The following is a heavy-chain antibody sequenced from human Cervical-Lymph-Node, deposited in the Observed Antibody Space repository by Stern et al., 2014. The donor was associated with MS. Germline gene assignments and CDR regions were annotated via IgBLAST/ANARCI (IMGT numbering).Heavy chain of an antibody. D-gene: IGHD4-23*01. J-gene: IGHJ5*02. CDR1: GDSISSGSYY. Sequence: QLQLQESGPGLVKPAQTLSLTCTVSGDSISSGSYYWTWIRQHPGKGLEYIGYIYYSGSIYYNPSLQSRVSMSIDRSKNQFSLRLTYVTAADTAVYYCARVTVGITDLWGQGTLVTVSA. CDR3: ARVTVGITDL. CDR2: IYYSGSI. V-gene: IGHV4-31*03.